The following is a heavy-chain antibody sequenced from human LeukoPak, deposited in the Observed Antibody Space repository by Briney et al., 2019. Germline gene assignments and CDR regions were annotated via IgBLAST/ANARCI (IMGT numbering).Heavy chain of an antibody. D-gene: IGHD2-21*02. CDR3: VRDRSFLVVVTAIRLPFDY. J-gene: IGHJ4*02. V-gene: IGHV4-59*12. CDR2: IYYSGST. CDR1: GGSISSYY. Sequence: SETLSLTCTVSGGSISSYYWSWVRQPPGKGLEWVGYIYYSGSTNYNPSLKSRVTISVDTSKNQFSLKLSSVTAADTAVYYCVRDRSFLVVVTAIRLPFDYWGQGTLVTVSS.